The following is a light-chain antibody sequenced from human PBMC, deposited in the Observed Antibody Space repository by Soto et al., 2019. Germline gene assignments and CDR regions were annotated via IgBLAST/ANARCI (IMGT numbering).Light chain of an antibody. V-gene: IGLV2-23*02. Sequence: QSALTQPASVSGSPGQSITISCTGTSNDIGGYNLVSWYQQHPGKAPKLIIYEANKWPSGVSDRFSGSRSGTTASLTISALQAEDEADYSCYSFAGGATFVFGGGTKLTVL. CDR2: EAN. J-gene: IGLJ2*01. CDR3: YSFAGGATFV. CDR1: SNDIGGYNL.